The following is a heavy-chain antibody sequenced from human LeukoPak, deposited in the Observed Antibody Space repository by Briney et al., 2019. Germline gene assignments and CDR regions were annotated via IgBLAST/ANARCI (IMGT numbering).Heavy chain of an antibody. J-gene: IGHJ4*02. V-gene: IGHV1-2*02. CDR2: INPNSGGT. CDR1: GYTFTGYY. CDR3: ATGSYYYGSGSYYPD. D-gene: IGHD3-10*01. Sequence: GSSVNVSCKASGYTFTGYYMHGVGQAPGQGREGMGWINPNSGGTNYAQKFQGRVTMTRDTSISTAYMELSRLRSDDTAVYYCATGSYYYGSGSYYPDWGQGTLVTVSS.